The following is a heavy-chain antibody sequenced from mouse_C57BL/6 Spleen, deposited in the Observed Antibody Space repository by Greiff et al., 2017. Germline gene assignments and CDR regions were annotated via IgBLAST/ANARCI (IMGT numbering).Heavy chain of an antibody. J-gene: IGHJ2*01. CDR1: GYTFTDYT. Sequence: EVQLQQSGPELVKPGASVKMSCKASGYTFTDYTMHWVKQSNGQGLEWIGYINPNNGGTSYNQKFKGKATLTVTKSSSTAYMELRSLTSEDSTVYYCATFNTAVNYWGQGTTLTVSS. CDR2: INPNNGGT. D-gene: IGHD1-1*01. V-gene: IGHV1-22*01. CDR3: ATFNTAVNY.